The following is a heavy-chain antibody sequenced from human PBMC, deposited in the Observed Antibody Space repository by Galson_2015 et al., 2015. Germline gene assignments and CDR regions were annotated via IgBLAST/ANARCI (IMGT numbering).Heavy chain of an antibody. V-gene: IGHV3-33*01. D-gene: IGHD1/OR15-1a*01. CDR1: GFTFSSYG. Sequence: SLRLSCAASGFTFSSYGMHWVRQAPGKGLEWVAVIWYDGSNKYYADSVKGRFTITRHNSKNTLYLQMNSLRAEDTAVYYCAGDKNIRVPSNWCAPWRQGTLVTVSS. J-gene: IGHJ5*02. CDR3: AGDKNIRVPSNWCAP. CDR2: IWYDGSNK.